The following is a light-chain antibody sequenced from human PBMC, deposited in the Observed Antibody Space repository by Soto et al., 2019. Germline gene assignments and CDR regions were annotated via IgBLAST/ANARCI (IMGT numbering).Light chain of an antibody. CDR3: QAWDSGTVV. CDR1: TLGSKF. V-gene: IGLV3-1*01. Sequence: SYELTQPPSVSVSPGQTANITCSGNTLGSKFVFGYQQKSGQSPMVVIYEDTKRPSGIPERFSGSNSGNTATLTISGTQAMDEADFYCQAWDSGTVVFGGGTKLTVL. CDR2: EDT. J-gene: IGLJ2*01.